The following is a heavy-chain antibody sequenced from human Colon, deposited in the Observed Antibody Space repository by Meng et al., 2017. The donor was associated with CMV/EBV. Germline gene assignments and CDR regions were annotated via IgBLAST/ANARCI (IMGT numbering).Heavy chain of an antibody. V-gene: IGHV1-3*01. Sequence: KASGYTFTSYAMHWVRQAPGQRLEWMGWINAGNGNTKYSQKFQGRVTITRDTSASTAYMELSSLRSEDTAVYYCARGRAVAAPYYFDYWGQGTLVTSPQ. CDR3: ARGRAVAAPYYFDY. J-gene: IGHJ4*02. CDR2: INAGNGNT. D-gene: IGHD6-19*01. CDR1: GYTFTSYA.